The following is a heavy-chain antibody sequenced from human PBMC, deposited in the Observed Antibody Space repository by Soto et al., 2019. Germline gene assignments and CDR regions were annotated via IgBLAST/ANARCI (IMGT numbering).Heavy chain of an antibody. CDR3: ARLIVVVPAAYFDY. J-gene: IGHJ4*02. CDR1: GGSFSGYY. CDR2: INHSGST. V-gene: IGHV4-34*01. D-gene: IGHD2-2*01. Sequence: PSETLSLTCAVYGGSFSGYYWSWIRQPPGKGLEWIGEINHSGSTNYNPSLKSRVTISVDTSKNQFSLKLSSVTAADTAVYYCARLIVVVPAAYFDYCGQATLVTISS.